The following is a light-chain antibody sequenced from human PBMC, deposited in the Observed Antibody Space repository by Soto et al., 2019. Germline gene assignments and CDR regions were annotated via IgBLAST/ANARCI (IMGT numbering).Light chain of an antibody. V-gene: IGKV1-17*03. CDR2: AAS. CDR3: QQYHIYSGT. Sequence: DIQMTQSPSAMSASVGDRVTITCRASQDISNDLGWFQQKPGEVPKRLIYAASSLQSGVPSRFGGSGSGTEFTLTINSLQPDDFATYYCQQYHIYSGTFGQGTKVDIK. CDR1: QDISND. J-gene: IGKJ1*01.